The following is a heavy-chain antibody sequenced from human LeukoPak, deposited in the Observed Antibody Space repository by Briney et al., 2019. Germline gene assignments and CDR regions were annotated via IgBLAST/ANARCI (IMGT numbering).Heavy chain of an antibody. V-gene: IGHV3-23*01. CDR1: GFTLSTYA. Sequence: QPGGSLRLSCAASGFTLSTYAMSWVRQTPGKGLEWVAATSSSDAGTYYADSVKGRFTISRDNSRNTVYLQMNSLRAEDTAVYYCANDLGWIQLNLGRGQGTLVTVSS. CDR2: TSSSDAGT. D-gene: IGHD5-18*01. CDR3: ANDLGWIQLNLG. J-gene: IGHJ4*02.